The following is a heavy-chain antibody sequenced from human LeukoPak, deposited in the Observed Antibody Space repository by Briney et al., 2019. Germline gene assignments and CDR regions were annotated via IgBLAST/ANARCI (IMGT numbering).Heavy chain of an antibody. CDR1: GFTFSSYE. Sequence: GGSLRLSCAASGFTFSSYEMNWVRQAPGKGLEWISYISSGGSTIYDAGSVKGRFTISRDNAKNSLYRQMNSLRAEDSAVYYCARWGYDFSSWGQGTLVTVSS. V-gene: IGHV3-48*03. CDR3: ARWGYDFSS. D-gene: IGHD3-3*01. CDR2: ISSGGSTI. J-gene: IGHJ5*02.